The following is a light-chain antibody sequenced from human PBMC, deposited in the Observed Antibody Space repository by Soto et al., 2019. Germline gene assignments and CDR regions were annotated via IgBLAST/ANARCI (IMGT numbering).Light chain of an antibody. J-gene: IGLJ1*01. CDR1: KNDIGVYDF. CDR3: KSYAGSNTYV. V-gene: IGLV2-8*01. Sequence: QSVLTQRPSASGSPGQSVTISCTGTKNDIGVYDFVSWYQHHPGKAPRLIIYEVVQRPSGVPDRFSGSKSGNTASLTVSGLQAADEADYFCKSYAGSNTYVFGSGTK. CDR2: EVV.